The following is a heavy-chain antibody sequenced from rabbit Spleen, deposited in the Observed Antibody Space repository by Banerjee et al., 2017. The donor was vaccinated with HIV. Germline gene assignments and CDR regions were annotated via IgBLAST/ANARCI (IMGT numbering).Heavy chain of an antibody. CDR3: ARDLTGVIGWNFKL. CDR1: GFDVSSYG. J-gene: IGHJ4*01. Sequence: QEQLVESGGGLVQPGGSLKLSCKASGFDVSSYGVSWVRQAPGTGLEWIGYIDSGSSGFTYFATWAKGRFTCSKTSSTTVTLQMTSLTAADTATYFCARDLTGVIGWNFKLWGPGTLVTVS. V-gene: IGHV1S45*01. CDR2: IDSGSSGFT. D-gene: IGHD1-1*01.